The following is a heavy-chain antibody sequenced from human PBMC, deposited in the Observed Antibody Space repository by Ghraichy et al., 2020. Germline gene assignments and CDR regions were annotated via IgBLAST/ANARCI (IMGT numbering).Heavy chain of an antibody. D-gene: IGHD1-7*01. J-gene: IGHJ6*02. V-gene: IGHV3-74*01. CDR1: GFTLSNFW. CDR3: MRDWRNSGMDV. CDR2: INGEGSST. Sequence: GGSLRLSCAASGFTLSNFWVHWVRQVPGKGLVWVSRINGEGSSTSSADSVRCRFSISRDNAKNTVFLQMNSLRAEDTALYYCMRDWRNSGMDVWGQGTTVTVSS.